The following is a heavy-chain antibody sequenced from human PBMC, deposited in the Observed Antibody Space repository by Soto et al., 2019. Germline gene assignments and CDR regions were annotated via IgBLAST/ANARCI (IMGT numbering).Heavy chain of an antibody. J-gene: IGHJ5*02. CDR2: IYYRGRI. V-gene: IGHV4-61*08. D-gene: IGHD3-22*01. Sequence: KPSETLSLTCTVSGDSVSSGDYYWSWIRQPPGKGLEWIGYIYYRGRINYNPSLKSRVTISVDTSKNQFSLKLSSVTAADTAVYYCARDLITMTSPWGQGTLVTVSS. CDR1: GDSVSSGDYY. CDR3: ARDLITMTSP.